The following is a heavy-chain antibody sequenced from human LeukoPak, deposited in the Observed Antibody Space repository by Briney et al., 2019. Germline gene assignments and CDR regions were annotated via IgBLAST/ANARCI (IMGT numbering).Heavy chain of an antibody. Sequence: EASVKVSCKVSGYTLTELSMHWVRQAPGKGLEWMGGFDPEDGETIYAQKFQGRVTMTEDTSTDTACMELSSLRSEDTAVYYCATDLYYYGSGGFDPWGQGTLVTVSS. V-gene: IGHV1-24*01. D-gene: IGHD3-10*01. CDR1: GYTLTELS. J-gene: IGHJ5*02. CDR2: FDPEDGET. CDR3: ATDLYYYGSGGFDP.